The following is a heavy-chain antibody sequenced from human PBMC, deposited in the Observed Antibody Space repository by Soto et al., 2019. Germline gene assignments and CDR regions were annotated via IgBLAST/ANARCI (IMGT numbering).Heavy chain of an antibody. J-gene: IGHJ6*03. CDR3: AKGEDSSTHYYYYMDV. D-gene: IGHD2-2*01. CDR2: ISGSGGST. CDR1: GFTFSSYA. V-gene: IGHV3-23*01. Sequence: GGSLRLSCAASGFTFSSYAMSWVRQAPGKGLEWVSAISGSGGSTYYADSVKGRFTISRDNSKNTLYLQMNSLRAEDTAVYYCAKGEDSSTHYYYYMDVWGKGTTVTVSS.